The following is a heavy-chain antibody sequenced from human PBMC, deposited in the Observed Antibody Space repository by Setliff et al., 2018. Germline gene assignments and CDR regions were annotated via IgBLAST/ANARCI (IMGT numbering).Heavy chain of an antibody. V-gene: IGHV3-66*03. Sequence: GGSLRLSCVVSGLTVSNDFMGWVRQAPGKGLEWVSVIYNIGETRYADSVKGRFTISRDNSKNTLYLQMNSLRAEDTAVYYCGRDVNHGDRCCGPSNPWGQGTLVTVSS. CDR2: IYNIGET. J-gene: IGHJ5*02. CDR3: GRDVNHGDRCCGPSNP. D-gene: IGHD4-17*01. CDR1: GLTVSNDF.